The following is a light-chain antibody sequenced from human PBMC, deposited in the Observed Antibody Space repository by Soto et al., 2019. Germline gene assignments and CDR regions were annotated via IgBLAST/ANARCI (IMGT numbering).Light chain of an antibody. CDR3: SSYAGSSNV. Sequence: QSALTQPPSAAGSPGQSATISCTGTSTDVGGYNYVSWYQQYPGKAPKLMIYEVSKRPSGVPDRFSGSKSGNTASLTVSGLQAEDEADYYCSSYAGSSNVFGTGTKVTVL. CDR1: STDVGGYNY. CDR2: EVS. J-gene: IGLJ1*01. V-gene: IGLV2-8*01.